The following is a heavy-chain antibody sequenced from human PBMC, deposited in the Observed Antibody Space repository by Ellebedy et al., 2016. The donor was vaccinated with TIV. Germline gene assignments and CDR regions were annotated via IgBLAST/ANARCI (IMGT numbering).Heavy chain of an antibody. J-gene: IGHJ6*02. CDR1: GFTFSRHD. V-gene: IGHV3-13*01. CDR2: IGTAGDT. Sequence: GGSLRLSXAASGFTFSRHDMHWVRQATGKGLEWVSVIGTAGDTYYPGSVKGRFTISRENAKNSLYLQMNSLRAEDTAVYYCAREKPAAGRDYIHYYGMDVWGQGTTVTVSS. CDR3: AREKPAAGRDYIHYYGMDV. D-gene: IGHD6-13*01.